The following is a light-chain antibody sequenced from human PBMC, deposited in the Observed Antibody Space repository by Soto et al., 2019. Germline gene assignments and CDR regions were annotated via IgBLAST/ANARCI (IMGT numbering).Light chain of an antibody. CDR3: QQYNNWPPVT. CDR1: QRISTY. V-gene: IGKV3-15*01. J-gene: IGKJ1*01. Sequence: GQEAGGCCRASQRISTYLAWYQVKPGQAPRLLIYDASIRATGVPARFSGSGSGTEFTLTISSLQSEDFAVYYCQQYNNWPPVTFCQGTKVDIK. CDR2: DAS.